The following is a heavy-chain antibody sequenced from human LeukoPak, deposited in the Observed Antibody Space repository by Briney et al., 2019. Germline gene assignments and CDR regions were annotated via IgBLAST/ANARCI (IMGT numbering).Heavy chain of an antibody. D-gene: IGHD1-1*01. Sequence: GAPVKVSCKASGYTFISYGISWVRQAPGQGLEWVGWIFTYNGDTKYEKKFQGRVTMTTDSSTNTVYLELRSLRSDDTAVYYCARGKEREPLDYWGQGTLVTVSS. CDR2: IFTYNGDT. V-gene: IGHV1-18*01. CDR1: GYTFISYG. CDR3: ARGKEREPLDY. J-gene: IGHJ4*02.